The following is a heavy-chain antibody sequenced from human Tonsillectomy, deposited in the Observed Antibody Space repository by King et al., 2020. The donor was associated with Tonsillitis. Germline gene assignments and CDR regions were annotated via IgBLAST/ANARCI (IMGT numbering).Heavy chain of an antibody. J-gene: IGHJ3*02. V-gene: IGHV4-61*01. CDR2: IYYSGST. CDR3: ASADYGSAFDI. Sequence: QLQESGPGLVKPSETLSLTCTVSGGSVSSGSYYWSWIRQPPGKGLEWIGYIYYSGSTNYNPSLKSRVTISVDTSKNQFSLKLSSVTAADTAVYYCASADYGSAFDIWGQVTMVTVSS. D-gene: IGHD4-17*01. CDR1: GGSVSSGSYY.